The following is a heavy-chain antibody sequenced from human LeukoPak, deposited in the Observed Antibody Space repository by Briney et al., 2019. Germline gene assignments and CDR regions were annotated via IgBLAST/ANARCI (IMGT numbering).Heavy chain of an antibody. J-gene: IGHJ3*02. V-gene: IGHV3-49*04. Sequence: PGGSLRLSCTASGFTFGDYAMSWVRQAPGKGQEWVGFIRSKAYGGTTEYAASVKGRFTISRDDSKSIAYLQMNSLKTEDTAVYYCTRGGYYYDSSGYQVIAFDIWGQGTMVTVSS. CDR2: IRSKAYGGTT. D-gene: IGHD3-22*01. CDR3: TRGGYYYDSSGYQVIAFDI. CDR1: GFTFGDYA.